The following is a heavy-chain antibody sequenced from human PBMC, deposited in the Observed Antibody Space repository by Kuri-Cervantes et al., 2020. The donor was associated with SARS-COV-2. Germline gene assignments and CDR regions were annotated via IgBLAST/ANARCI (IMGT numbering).Heavy chain of an antibody. V-gene: IGHV4-34*01. Sequence: SETLSLTCAVYGGSFSGYYWSWIRQPPGKGLEWIGEINHSGSTNYNPSLKSRVTISVDTSKNQFSLKLSSVTAADTAVYYCARRVGSITIFGVVKNWFDPWGQGTLVTVSS. CDR2: INHSGST. D-gene: IGHD3-3*01. J-gene: IGHJ5*02. CDR3: ARRVGSITIFGVVKNWFDP. CDR1: GGSFSGYY.